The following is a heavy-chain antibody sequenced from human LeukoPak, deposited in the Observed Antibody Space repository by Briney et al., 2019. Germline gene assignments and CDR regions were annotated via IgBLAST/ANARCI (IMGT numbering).Heavy chain of an antibody. D-gene: IGHD3-22*01. Sequence: PSETLSLTCTVSGGSISSGDYYWSWIRQPPGKGLEWIGYIYYSGSTYYNPSLKSRVTISVDTSKNQFSLKLSSVTAADTAVYYCASAYPQITMIVGERYYFDYWGQGTLVTVSS. V-gene: IGHV4-30-4*01. J-gene: IGHJ4*02. CDR3: ASAYPQITMIVGERYYFDY. CDR1: GGSISSGDYY. CDR2: IYYSGST.